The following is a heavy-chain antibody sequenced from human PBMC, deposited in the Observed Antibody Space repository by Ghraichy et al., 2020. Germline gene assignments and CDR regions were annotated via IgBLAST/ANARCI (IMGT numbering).Heavy chain of an antibody. Sequence: GGSLRLSCAASGLTVSSNFMSWVRPSPGKGLEWVSIINSAGTTYYAASVRGRFTISRDHSKNTLFLQMNSLRPEDTAVYFCARGPRSDFYYFIDKWGQGTLVTVS. CDR1: GLTVSSNF. V-gene: IGHV3-53*01. CDR3: ARGPRSDFYYFIDK. D-gene: IGHD3-10*01. J-gene: IGHJ4*02. CDR2: INSAGTT.